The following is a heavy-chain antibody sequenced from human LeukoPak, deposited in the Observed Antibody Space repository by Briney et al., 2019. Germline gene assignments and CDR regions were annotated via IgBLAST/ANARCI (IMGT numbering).Heavy chain of an antibody. Sequence: PSETLSLTCTVSGYSISSGYYWGWFRQPPGKGLEWIGSIYHSGSTYYNPSLKSRVTLSVDMSKNQCSLKLTSVTAADTAVYYCARVGGNGGGWVGQNYYMDVWGKGTTVTVSS. D-gene: IGHD4-23*01. CDR2: IYHSGST. CDR1: GYSISSGYY. V-gene: IGHV4-38-2*02. J-gene: IGHJ6*03. CDR3: ARVGGNGGGWVGQNYYMDV.